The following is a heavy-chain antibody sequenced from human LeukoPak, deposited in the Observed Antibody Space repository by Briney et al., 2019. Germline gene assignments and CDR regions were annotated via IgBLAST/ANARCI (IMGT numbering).Heavy chain of an antibody. V-gene: IGHV4-39*01. CDR3: VAYCSGDSCYHYYYYGMDV. J-gene: IGHJ6*02. CDR1: GGSIISSSYY. D-gene: IGHD2-15*01. CDR2: IYYSGST. Sequence: PSETLSLTCNVSGGSIISSSYYWGWIRQPPGKGLEWIGSIYYSGSTYYNPSLKSRVTISVDTSKNQFSLKLSSVTAADTAVYSCVAYCSGDSCYHYYYYGMDVWGQGTTVTVSS.